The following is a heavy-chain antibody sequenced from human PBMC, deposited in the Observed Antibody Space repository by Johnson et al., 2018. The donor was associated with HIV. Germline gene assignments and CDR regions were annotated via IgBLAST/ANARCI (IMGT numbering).Heavy chain of an antibody. D-gene: IGHD3-3*01. V-gene: IGHV3-15*01. CDR2: LKSKVDGATT. J-gene: IGHJ3*02. CDR3: ATHGALISGVDAFDI. Sequence: DVQVVESGGSLVKPGGSLRLSCAVAGVSFNNAWMSWLRQVPGKGLEWVGRLKSKVDGATTDYALPVQGRFSISGDDSQNTLYLEMTDLRTDDTAVYYCATHGALISGVDAFDIWGQGTMVTVSS. CDR1: GVSFNNAW.